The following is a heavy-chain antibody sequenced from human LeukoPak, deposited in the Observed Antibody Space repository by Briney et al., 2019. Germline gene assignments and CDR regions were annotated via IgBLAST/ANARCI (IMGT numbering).Heavy chain of an antibody. V-gene: IGHV1-2*02. CDR1: GFTFSSYA. J-gene: IGHJ1*01. D-gene: IGHD1-26*01. CDR2: ISPNSAYT. CDR3: ARDLSDSGSYISPFQYFQH. Sequence: GGSLRLSCAASGFTFSSYAMHWVRQAPGKGLEWVSGISPNSAYTHYAQKIQGRVTMTRDTSISTAYMELSRLRSDDTAVYYCARDLSDSGSYISPFQYFQHWGQGTLVTVSS.